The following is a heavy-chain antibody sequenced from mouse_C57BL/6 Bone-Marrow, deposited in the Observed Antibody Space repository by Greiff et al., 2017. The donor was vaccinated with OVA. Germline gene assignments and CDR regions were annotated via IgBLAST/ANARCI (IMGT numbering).Heavy chain of an antibody. V-gene: IGHV1-59*01. Sequence: QVQLQQPGAELVRPGTSVKLSCKASGYTFTSYWMHWVKQRPGQGLEWIGVIDPSDSYTNYNQKFKGKATLTVDTSSSTAYMQLSSLTSEDSAVYYCAPRGGYEDFDYWGQGTTLTVSS. CDR3: APRGGYEDFDY. CDR1: GYTFTSYW. D-gene: IGHD2-2*01. J-gene: IGHJ2*01. CDR2: IDPSDSYT.